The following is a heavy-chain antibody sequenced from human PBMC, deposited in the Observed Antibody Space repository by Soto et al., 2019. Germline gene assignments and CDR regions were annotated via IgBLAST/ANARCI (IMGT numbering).Heavy chain of an antibody. Sequence: QVQLVESGGGVVQPGRSLRLSCAASGFSFSSYGMHWVRQAPGKGLEWVAVIWYDGGNKYYADSVKGRFTISRDNSENTLVLQMSSLRAEDTAGYYCARDRYSSGLYDLDYWGQGTLVTVSS. J-gene: IGHJ4*02. CDR1: GFSFSSYG. CDR3: ARDRYSSGLYDLDY. CDR2: IWYDGGNK. V-gene: IGHV3-33*01. D-gene: IGHD6-19*01.